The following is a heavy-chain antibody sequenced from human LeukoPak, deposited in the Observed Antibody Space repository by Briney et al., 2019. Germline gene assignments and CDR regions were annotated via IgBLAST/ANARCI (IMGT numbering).Heavy chain of an antibody. D-gene: IGHD6-13*01. CDR3: ARAVYSSSGRRYYYYGMDV. V-gene: IGHV3-23*01. J-gene: IGHJ6*02. CDR2: ISGSTAST. Sequence: GGSLRLSCEAPGFTFGDYSMTWVRQAPGMGLEWVSSISGSTASTYYADSVKGRFTISRDNSKNTLYLQMNSLRAEDTAVYYCARAVYSSSGRRYYYYGMDVWGQGTTVTVSS. CDR1: GFTFGDYS.